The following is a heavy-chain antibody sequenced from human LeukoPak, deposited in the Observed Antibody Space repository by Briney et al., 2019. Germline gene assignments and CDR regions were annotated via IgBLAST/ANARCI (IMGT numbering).Heavy chain of an antibody. V-gene: IGHV4-39*01. CDR2: IHYSGST. J-gene: IGHJ4*02. D-gene: IGHD1-26*01. CDR3: ARLWEPYSHDY. CDR1: GGSISSSSYY. Sequence: SETLSLTCTVSGGSISSSSYYWGWIRQPPGKGLEWIGSIHYSGSTYYNPSLKSRVTISVDTSKNQFPLKLSSVTAADTAVYYCARLWEPYSHDYWGQGTLVTVSS.